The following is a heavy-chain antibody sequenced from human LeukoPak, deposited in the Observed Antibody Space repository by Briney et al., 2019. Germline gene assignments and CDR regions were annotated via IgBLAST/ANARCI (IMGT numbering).Heavy chain of an antibody. CDR2: ISWSSGSI. J-gene: IGHJ3*02. CDR1: GFTFDDYA. V-gene: IGHV3-9*03. D-gene: IGHD3-16*01. CDR3: ARVMGETNAFDI. Sequence: GRSLRLSCAASGFTFDDYAMHWVRQAPGKGLEWVSGISWSSGSIGYADSVKGRFTISRDNAKNSLYLQMNSLRTEDMALYYCARVMGETNAFDIWGQGTMVTVSS.